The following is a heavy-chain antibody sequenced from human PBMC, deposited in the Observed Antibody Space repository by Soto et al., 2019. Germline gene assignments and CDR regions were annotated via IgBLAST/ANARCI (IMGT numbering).Heavy chain of an antibody. CDR2: INSDGSRT. J-gene: IGHJ4*02. Sequence: GGSLRLSCAASGFTFSSYWMHWVRQAPGKGLVWVSRINSDGSRTTYADSVKGRFTISRDNAKNMLHLQMNSLRAEDTAVYYCARAVTYYYDIDYWGRGTLVTVSS. V-gene: IGHV3-74*01. D-gene: IGHD3-22*01. CDR3: ARAVTYYYDIDY. CDR1: GFTFSSYW.